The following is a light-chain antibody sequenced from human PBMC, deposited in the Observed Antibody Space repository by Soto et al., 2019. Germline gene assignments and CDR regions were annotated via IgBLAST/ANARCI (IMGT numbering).Light chain of an antibody. V-gene: IGKV3-20*01. CDR2: GTS. CDR3: HQYGSLPQT. CDR1: QSVSISY. Sequence: EIVITQSPATLSVSPGERATLSCRASQSVSISYLAWYQQRPGQAPRLLIFGTSNRATGTPDRFSGSGSGTDFTLTISRLEPEDSAVYYCHQYGSLPQTFGQGTKVDI. J-gene: IGKJ1*01.